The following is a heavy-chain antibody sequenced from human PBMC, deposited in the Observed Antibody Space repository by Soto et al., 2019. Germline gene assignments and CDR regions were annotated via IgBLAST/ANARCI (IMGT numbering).Heavy chain of an antibody. CDR3: ARVNYDILTGYYWFDP. CDR1: GGSIISGDYY. D-gene: IGHD3-9*01. CDR2: IYYSGST. Sequence: PSETLSLTCTVSGGSIISGDYYFICIRQPPWNGLEWIGYIYYSGSTYYNPSLKSRVTISVDTSKNQFSLKLSSVTAADTAVYYCARVNYDILTGYYWFDPWGQGTLVTVSS. V-gene: IGHV4-30-4*01. J-gene: IGHJ5*02.